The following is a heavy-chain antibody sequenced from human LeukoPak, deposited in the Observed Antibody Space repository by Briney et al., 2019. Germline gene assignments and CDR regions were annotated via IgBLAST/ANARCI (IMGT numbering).Heavy chain of an antibody. V-gene: IGHV4-59*01. CDR1: GDSISSYY. D-gene: IGHD5-24*01. CDR3: ARSQFEKYYYYGMDV. Sequence: SETLSLTCTVSGDSISSYYWGWIRQSPGKGLEWIGYIYYSGSTNYNPSLKSRVTISVDTSKNQFSLKLSSVTAADTAVYYCARSQFEKYYYYGMDVWGQGTTVTVSS. CDR2: IYYSGST. J-gene: IGHJ6*02.